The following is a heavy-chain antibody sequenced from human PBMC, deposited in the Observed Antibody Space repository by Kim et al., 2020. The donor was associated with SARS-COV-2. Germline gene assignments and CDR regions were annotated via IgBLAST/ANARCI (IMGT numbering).Heavy chain of an antibody. V-gene: IGHV4-39*01. CDR3: ARQRRTSGSYDFDY. D-gene: IGHD1-26*01. J-gene: IGHJ4*01. Sequence: SETLSLTCTVSGGSISSSSFYWGWIRQPPGKGLEWIGNIHHTGSTYYTPSLKSRVTISVDTSKNQFALKLSSVSAADTAVYYCARQRRTSGSYDFDYWG. CDR1: GGSISSSSFY. CDR2: IHHTGST.